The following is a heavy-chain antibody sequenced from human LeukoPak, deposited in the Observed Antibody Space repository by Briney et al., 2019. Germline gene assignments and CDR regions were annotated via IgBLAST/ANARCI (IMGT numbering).Heavy chain of an antibody. V-gene: IGHV4-59*01. CDR3: ARDGGRFSSSSVFFY. CDR1: GGSISSYY. Sequence: SETLSLTCTVSGGSISSYYWSWIRQPPGKGLEWVGYIYYSGSTNYNPSLKSRVTISVDTSKNQFSLKLSSVTAADTAVYYCARDGGRFSSSSVFFYWGQGTLVTVSS. J-gene: IGHJ4*02. D-gene: IGHD6-6*01. CDR2: IYYSGST.